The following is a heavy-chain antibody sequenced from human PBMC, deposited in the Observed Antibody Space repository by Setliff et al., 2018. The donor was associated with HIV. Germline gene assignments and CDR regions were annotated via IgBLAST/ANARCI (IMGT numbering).Heavy chain of an antibody. CDR3: VRDVRDGFEEWFSTLDDGMDV. D-gene: IGHD3-3*01. CDR2: INPHTGVT. CDR1: GYIFIRYY. Sequence: ASVKASCKTSGYIFIRYYIFWVRQAPGQGLEWMGNINPHTGVTRYAEKFQGRVTMTRDTSISTIYMELSRLRSDDTAVYYCVRDVRDGFEEWFSTLDDGMDVWGQGTTVTVSS. V-gene: IGHV1-2*02. J-gene: IGHJ6*02.